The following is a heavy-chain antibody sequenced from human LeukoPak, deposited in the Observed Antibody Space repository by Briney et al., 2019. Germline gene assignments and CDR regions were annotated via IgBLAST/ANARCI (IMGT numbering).Heavy chain of an antibody. V-gene: IGHV3-23*01. CDR3: ARDRGYCSGGSCYSDYYYYMDV. CDR1: GFTFSSYG. CDR2: ISGSGGST. Sequence: GGSLRLSCAASGFTFSSYGMSWVRQAPGKGLEWVSAISGSGGSTYYADSVKGRFTISRDNAKNSLYLQMNSLRAEDTAVYYCARDRGYCSGGSCYSDYYYYMDVWGKGTTVTVSS. J-gene: IGHJ6*03. D-gene: IGHD2-15*01.